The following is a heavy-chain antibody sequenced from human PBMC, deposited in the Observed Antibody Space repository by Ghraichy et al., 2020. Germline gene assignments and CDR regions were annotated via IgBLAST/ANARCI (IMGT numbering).Heavy chain of an antibody. CDR3: ARDGIAATPLETDPFDY. D-gene: IGHD6-13*01. Sequence: ASVKVSCKASGYTFTSYYMHWVRQAPGQGLEWMGIINPSGGSTSYAQKFQGRVTMTRDTSTSTVYMELSSLRSEDTAVYYCARDGIAATPLETDPFDYWGQGTLVTVSS. CDR1: GYTFTSYY. CDR2: INPSGGST. J-gene: IGHJ4*02. V-gene: IGHV1-46*01.